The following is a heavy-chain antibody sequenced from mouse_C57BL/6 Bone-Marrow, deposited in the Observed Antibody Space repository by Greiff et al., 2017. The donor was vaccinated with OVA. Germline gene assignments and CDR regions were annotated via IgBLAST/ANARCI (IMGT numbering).Heavy chain of an antibody. CDR1: GYTFTSYG. CDR2: IYPRSGNT. Sequence: VQLQQSGAELARPGASVKLSCKASGYTFTSYGISWVKQRTGQGLEWIGEIYPRSGNTYYNEKFKGKATLTADKSSSTAYMELRSLTSEDSAVYFCARPGYGSRRGFAYWGQGTLVTVSA. V-gene: IGHV1-81*01. D-gene: IGHD1-1*01. J-gene: IGHJ3*01. CDR3: ARPGYGSRRGFAY.